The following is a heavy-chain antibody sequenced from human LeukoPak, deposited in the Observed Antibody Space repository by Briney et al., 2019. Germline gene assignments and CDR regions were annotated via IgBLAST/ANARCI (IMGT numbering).Heavy chain of an antibody. Sequence: GGSLRLSCAASGFTFSSYEMNWVRQAPGKGLEWVSYISSSGSTIYYADSVKGRFTISRDNAKNSLYLQMSSLRAEDTAVYYCARDDIVATISRVPYGMDVWGKGTTVTVSS. CDR3: ARDDIVATISRVPYGMDV. CDR1: GFTFSSYE. V-gene: IGHV3-48*03. D-gene: IGHD5-12*01. J-gene: IGHJ6*04. CDR2: ISSSGSTI.